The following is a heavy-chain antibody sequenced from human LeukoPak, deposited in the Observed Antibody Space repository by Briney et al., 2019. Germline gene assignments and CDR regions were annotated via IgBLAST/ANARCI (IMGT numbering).Heavy chain of an antibody. J-gene: IGHJ4*02. CDR1: GFTFSSYA. CDR2: FSFNGEST. Sequence: GGSLRLSCAASGFTFSSYAMTWVRQAPGKGLEWVSSFSFNGESTYYADSVKGRFTISRDNSKNTLYLQMNSLRAEDTAVYYCAKGAFGGVIATFDYWGQGTLVTVSS. CDR3: AKGAFGGVIATFDY. V-gene: IGHV3-23*01. D-gene: IGHD3-16*02.